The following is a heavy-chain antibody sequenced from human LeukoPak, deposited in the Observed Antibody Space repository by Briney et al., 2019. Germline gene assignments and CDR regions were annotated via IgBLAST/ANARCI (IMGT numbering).Heavy chain of an antibody. D-gene: IGHD6-13*01. CDR2: ISSSSSYI. Sequence: GGSLRLSCAAPGFTFSSYSMNWVRQAPGKGLEWVSSISSSSSYIYYADSVKGRFTISRDNAKNSLYLQMNSLRAEDTAVYYCARVDSSSWYPGFDYWGQGTLVTVSS. CDR1: GFTFSSYS. J-gene: IGHJ4*02. V-gene: IGHV3-21*01. CDR3: ARVDSSSWYPGFDY.